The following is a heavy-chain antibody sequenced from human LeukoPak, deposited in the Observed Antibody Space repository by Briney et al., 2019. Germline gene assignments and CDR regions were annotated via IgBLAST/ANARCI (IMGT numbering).Heavy chain of an antibody. D-gene: IGHD5-18*01. CDR1: GFSFSNAW. CDR3: AKGRTGFSYGYGIDY. CDR2: ISTSDGTT. Sequence: GGSLRLSCAASGFSFSNAWMSWVRQAPGKGLEWVSSISTSDGTTYYADSVKGRFTSSRDNSKNTLSLQMNSLRAEDAAIYYCAKGRTGFSYGYGIDYWGQGTLVTVSS. V-gene: IGHV3-23*01. J-gene: IGHJ4*02.